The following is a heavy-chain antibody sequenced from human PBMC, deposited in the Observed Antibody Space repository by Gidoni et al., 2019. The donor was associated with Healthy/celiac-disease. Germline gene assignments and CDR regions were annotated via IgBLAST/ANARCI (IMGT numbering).Heavy chain of an antibody. Sequence: EVQLVESGGGLVQPGGSLHLSCAASGFTLSSYWMSWVRQAPGKGLEWVANIKQDGSEKYYVDSVKGRFTISRDNAKNSLYLQMNSLRAEDTAVYYCASRAAAGVSWWGQGTLVTVSS. D-gene: IGHD6-13*01. J-gene: IGHJ4*02. CDR1: GFTLSSYW. CDR3: ASRAAAGVSW. V-gene: IGHV3-7*03. CDR2: IKQDGSEK.